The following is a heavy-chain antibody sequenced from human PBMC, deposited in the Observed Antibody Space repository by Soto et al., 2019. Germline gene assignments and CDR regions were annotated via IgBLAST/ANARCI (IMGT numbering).Heavy chain of an antibody. Sequence: QVQLVESGGGVVHPGRSLRLSCAASGFTFSSYGMHLVRQAPGKGLEWVAVIWYDGSNKYYADSVKGRFTISRDNSKNTLYLQMNSLRDEYTAVYYCARERDSSGYDAFDILGQGTMVTVSS. CDR1: GFTFSSYG. CDR3: ARERDSSGYDAFDI. D-gene: IGHD3-22*01. V-gene: IGHV3-33*01. CDR2: IWYDGSNK. J-gene: IGHJ3*02.